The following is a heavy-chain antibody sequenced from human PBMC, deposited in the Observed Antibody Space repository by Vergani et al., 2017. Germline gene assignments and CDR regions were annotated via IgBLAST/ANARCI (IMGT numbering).Heavy chain of an antibody. Sequence: QVQLVQSGAEVKKTGASVKVSCKASGYTFTDYFMHWVRQAPGQGLEWMGWINPNSGGTNYAQKFQGRVTMIRDTSISTAYKELSNLRSADTAVYYCARVGTSSNRDYFDYWGQGTLVTVSS. J-gene: IGHJ4*02. V-gene: IGHV1-2*02. CDR3: ARVGTSSNRDYFDY. CDR2: INPNSGGT. CDR1: GYTFTDYF. D-gene: IGHD2-2*01.